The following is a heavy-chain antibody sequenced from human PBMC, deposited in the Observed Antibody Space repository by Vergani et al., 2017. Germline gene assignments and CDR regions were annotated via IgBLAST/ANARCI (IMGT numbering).Heavy chain of an antibody. CDR1: GGTFSSYA. Sequence: QVQLVQSGAEVKKPGSSVKVSCKASGGTFSSYAISWVRQAPGQGLEWMGGIIPIFGTANYAQKFQGRVTITADESTSTAYMELSSLRSEDTAVYYCARVVHVCSSTSCYYYYYGMDVWGQGTTVTVSS. D-gene: IGHD2-2*01. J-gene: IGHJ6*02. CDR3: ARVVHVCSSTSCYYYYYGMDV. CDR2: IIPIFGTA. V-gene: IGHV1-69*01.